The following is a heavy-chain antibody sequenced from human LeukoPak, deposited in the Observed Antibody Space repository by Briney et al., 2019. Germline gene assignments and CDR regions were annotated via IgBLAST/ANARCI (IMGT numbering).Heavy chain of an antibody. Sequence: SETLSLTCTVSGGSISSYYWSWIRQPPGKGLEWIGYIYYSGSTNYNPSLKSRVTIPVDTSRNQFSLKLSSVTVADTAVYYCASEGVALHYFDYWGQGTLVTVSS. J-gene: IGHJ4*02. CDR2: IYYSGST. D-gene: IGHD2-21*01. V-gene: IGHV4-59*01. CDR3: ASEGVALHYFDY. CDR1: GGSISSYY.